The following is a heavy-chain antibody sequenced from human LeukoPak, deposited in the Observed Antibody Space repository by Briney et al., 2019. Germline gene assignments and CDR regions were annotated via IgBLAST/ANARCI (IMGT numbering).Heavy chain of an antibody. CDR1: GFTFSSYS. D-gene: IGHD6-13*01. J-gene: IGHJ4*02. CDR2: ISSSSSYI. Sequence: PGGSLRLSCAASGFTFSSYSMNWVRQAPGKGLEWVSSISSSSSYIYYADSVKGRFTISRDNAKNSLSLQLNSLRVEDTAVYYCARYKTHDSITAGGLDYWGQGTLVTVSS. V-gene: IGHV3-21*04. CDR3: ARYKTHDSITAGGLDY.